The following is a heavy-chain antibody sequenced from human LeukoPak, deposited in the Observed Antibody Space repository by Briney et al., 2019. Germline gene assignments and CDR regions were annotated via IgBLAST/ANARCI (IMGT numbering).Heavy chain of an antibody. V-gene: IGHV3-15*01. CDR3: TTYTKKAPRGVHYYYMDV. CDR1: GFTFSNAW. Sequence: RSGGSLRLSCAASGFTFSNAWMSWVRQAPGKGLEWVGRIKSKTDGGTTDYAAPVKGRFTISRDDSKNTLYLQMNSLKTEDTAVYYCTTYTKKAPRGVHYYYMDVWGKGTTVTVSS. CDR2: IKSKTDGGTT. J-gene: IGHJ6*03. D-gene: IGHD3-16*01.